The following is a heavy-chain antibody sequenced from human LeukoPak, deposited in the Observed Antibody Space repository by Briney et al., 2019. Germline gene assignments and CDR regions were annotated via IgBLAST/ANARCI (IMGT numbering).Heavy chain of an antibody. V-gene: IGHV3-48*03. CDR2: ISSSGSTI. CDR3: AREYFSSSPGVSFDY. Sequence: GGSLRLSCAASGFAFSSYAMSWVRQAPGKGLEWVSYISSSGSTIYYADSVKGRFTISRDNAKNSLYLQMNSLRAEDTAVYYCAREYFSSSPGVSFDYWGQGTLVTVSS. J-gene: IGHJ4*02. CDR1: GFAFSSYA. D-gene: IGHD6-13*01.